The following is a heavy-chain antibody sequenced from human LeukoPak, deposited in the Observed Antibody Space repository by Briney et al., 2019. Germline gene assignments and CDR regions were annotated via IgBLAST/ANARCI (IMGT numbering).Heavy chain of an antibody. J-gene: IGHJ4*02. Sequence: PSPTLSLTCPVFTVSISSSSYYCGWIRQPPGWGLEWIGRIYYSGSTYYNTSLNRRVTISVATSKTKFSLKLSSVTAADTAVYYCASWVVGATTREYWGQGTLVTVSS. CDR1: TVSISSSSYY. D-gene: IGHD1-26*01. CDR3: ASWVVGATTREY. V-gene: IGHV4-39*01. CDR2: IYYSGST.